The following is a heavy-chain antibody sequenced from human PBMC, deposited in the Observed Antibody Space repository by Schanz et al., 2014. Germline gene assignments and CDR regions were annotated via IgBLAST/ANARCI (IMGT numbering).Heavy chain of an antibody. CDR1: TFTFTNYA. CDR3: AKGRFGELSAFDI. D-gene: IGHD3-10*01. Sequence: EVQLAESGGGLVQPGGSLRLSCAASTFTFTNYAMSWVRQAPGKGLEWVSLISDSGDTAYYADSVKGRFTISRDNSKNTLYLQMNSLRAEDTAVYYCAKGRFGELSAFDIWGQGTKXTVSS. CDR2: ISDSGDTA. V-gene: IGHV3-23*04. J-gene: IGHJ3*02.